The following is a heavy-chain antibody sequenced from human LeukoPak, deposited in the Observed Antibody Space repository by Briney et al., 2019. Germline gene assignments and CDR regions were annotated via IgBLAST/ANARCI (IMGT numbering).Heavy chain of an antibody. CDR2: ISGSGGYK. D-gene: IGHD3-10*01. CDR1: GFTFSSYG. V-gene: IGHV3-21*06. J-gene: IGHJ4*02. CDR3: ARVVSGIYYHSFDY. Sequence: GGSLRLSCAASGFTFSSYGMHWVRQAPGKGLVWVSSISGSGGYKYYADSLKGRFTISRDNAENSLYLEMNSLTAEDTAVYYCARVVSGIYYHSFDYWGQGTLVTVSS.